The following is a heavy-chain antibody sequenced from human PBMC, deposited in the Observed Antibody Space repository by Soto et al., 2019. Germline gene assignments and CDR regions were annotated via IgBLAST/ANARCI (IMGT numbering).Heavy chain of an antibody. CDR2: INPNGYTS. V-gene: IGHV1-46*02. Sequence: QVQMVQSGAEVKKPGASIKVSCKSSGYTFNNYYIHWVRQAPGQGLEWMGIINPNGYTSTLSQKFQGRLTVTSDPSTSTVYMALGSLTSEDTAMYYCARDLHGSFTTMIYWGQGTLVTVSS. CDR3: ARDLHGSFTTMIY. D-gene: IGHD3-22*01. CDR1: GYTFNNYY. J-gene: IGHJ4*02.